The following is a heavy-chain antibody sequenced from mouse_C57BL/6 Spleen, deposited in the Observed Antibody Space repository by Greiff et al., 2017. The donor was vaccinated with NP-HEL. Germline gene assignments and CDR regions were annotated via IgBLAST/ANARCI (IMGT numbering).Heavy chain of an antibody. CDR2: IDPSDSET. V-gene: IGHV1-52*01. Sequence: QVQLQQPGAELVRPGSSVKLSCKASGYTFTSYWMHWVKQRPIQGLEWIGNIDPSDSETHYNQKFKDKATLTVDKASSTAYMQLSSLTSEDSAVYYCARGDYGSSYLFDYWGQGTTLTVSS. CDR1: GYTFTSYW. J-gene: IGHJ2*01. D-gene: IGHD1-1*01. CDR3: ARGDYGSSYLFDY.